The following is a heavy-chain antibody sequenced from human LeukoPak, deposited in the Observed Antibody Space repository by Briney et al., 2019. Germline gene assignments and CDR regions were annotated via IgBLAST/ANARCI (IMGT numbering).Heavy chain of an antibody. J-gene: IGHJ4*02. Sequence: GGSLRLSCAASGFIFSSYSMNWVRQAPGKGLEWVSSISSSSTYIYYADSVKGRFTISRDNAKNSLYLQMNSLRAEDTAVYYCARGGTSGYSSSLHFWGGNYYFDYWGQGTLVTVSS. CDR2: ISSSSTYI. D-gene: IGHD6-13*01. CDR1: GFIFSSYS. CDR3: ARGGTSGYSSSLHFWGGNYYFDY. V-gene: IGHV3-21*01.